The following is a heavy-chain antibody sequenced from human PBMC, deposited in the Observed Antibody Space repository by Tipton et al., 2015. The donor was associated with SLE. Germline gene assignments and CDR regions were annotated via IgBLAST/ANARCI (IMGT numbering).Heavy chain of an antibody. V-gene: IGHV4-31*03. J-gene: IGHJ5*02. D-gene: IGHD3-22*01. CDR3: PIYYHDSTGLHWFDP. CDR1: GGSISSGGYY. CDR2: TYYSGSP. Sequence: TLSLTCNVSGGSISSGGYYWSWIRQHPGKGLEWIGYTYYSGSPYYNPSLKSRVTISLDMSKNQFSLRLSSVTAVDTAVYYCPIYYHDSTGLHWFDPWGQGTLVTVSS.